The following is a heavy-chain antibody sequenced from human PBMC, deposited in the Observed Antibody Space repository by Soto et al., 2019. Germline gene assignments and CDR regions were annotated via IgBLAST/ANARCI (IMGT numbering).Heavy chain of an antibody. Sequence: GVSLRLSCAASGFTFSSYAMHWVRQAPGKGLEWVAVISYDGSNKYYADSVKGRFTISRDNSKNTLYLQMNSLRAEDTAVYYCARERWLQLYYYGMDVWGQGTTVTVSS. CDR1: GFTFSSYA. D-gene: IGHD1-1*01. CDR3: ARERWLQLYYYGMDV. V-gene: IGHV3-30-3*01. CDR2: ISYDGSNK. J-gene: IGHJ6*02.